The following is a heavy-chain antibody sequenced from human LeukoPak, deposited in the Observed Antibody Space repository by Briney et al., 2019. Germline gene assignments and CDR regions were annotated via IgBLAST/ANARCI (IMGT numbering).Heavy chain of an antibody. Sequence: GGSLRLSCAASGFTFSNAWMSWVRQAPGKGLEWVSYISSSGSTIYYADSVKGRFTISRDNAKNSLYLQMNSLRAEDTAVYYCARDHSRDGYKVFDYWGQGTLVTVSS. CDR3: ARDHSRDGYKVFDY. CDR1: GFTFSNAW. D-gene: IGHD5-24*01. J-gene: IGHJ4*02. V-gene: IGHV3-11*01. CDR2: ISSSGSTI.